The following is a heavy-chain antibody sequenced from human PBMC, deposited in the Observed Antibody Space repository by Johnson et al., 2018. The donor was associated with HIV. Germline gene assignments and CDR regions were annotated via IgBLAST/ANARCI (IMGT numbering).Heavy chain of an antibody. J-gene: IGHJ3*02. Sequence: EVQLLESGGGLVQPGGSLRLSCPASGFTFSSYAMSWVRQAPGKGLEWVSAISGSGGSTSYADSVKGRFTISSDNSKNTLYLQMNSLRAEDTAVYYCAKDLATANLYDAFDIWGQGTMVTVSS. CDR3: AKDLATANLYDAFDI. CDR2: ISGSGGST. CDR1: GFTFSSYA. D-gene: IGHD5-12*01. V-gene: IGHV3-23*01.